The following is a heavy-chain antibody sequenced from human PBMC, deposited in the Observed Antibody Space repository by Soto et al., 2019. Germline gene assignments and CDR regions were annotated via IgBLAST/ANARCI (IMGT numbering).Heavy chain of an antibody. CDR1: GGSFTSYW. CDR2: IDHSESYT. D-gene: IGHD3-22*01. Sequence: GESLKISCKGSGGSFTSYWISWVRQMPGKGLEWMGRIDHSESYTNYSQSLEGHVTISADKSSRTEYLQWSRLKAADTAMYYCARNPDYYDSSGYPFDYWGQGTLVTVSS. CDR3: ARNPDYYDSSGYPFDY. V-gene: IGHV5-10-1*01. J-gene: IGHJ4*02.